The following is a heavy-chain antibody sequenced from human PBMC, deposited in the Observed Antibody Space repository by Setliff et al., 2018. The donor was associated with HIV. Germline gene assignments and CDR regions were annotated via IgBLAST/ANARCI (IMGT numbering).Heavy chain of an antibody. CDR1: GDSINNNKYY. D-gene: IGHD2-2*01. J-gene: IGHJ4*02. V-gene: IGHV4-39*01. CDR2: IYYSGKT. CDR3: VTSSSWSSRLNF. Sequence: LSLTCTVSGDSINNNKYYWSWIRQPPGKGLEWTGSIYYSGKTYYNPSLKSRLTISVDTSKNQFSLKLTSVTAADTAVYYCVTSSSWSSRLNFWGPGMLVTVSS.